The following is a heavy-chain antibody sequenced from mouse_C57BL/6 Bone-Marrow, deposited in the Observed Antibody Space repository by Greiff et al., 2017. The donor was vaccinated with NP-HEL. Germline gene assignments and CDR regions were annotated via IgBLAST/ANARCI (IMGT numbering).Heavy chain of an antibody. Sequence: QVQLQQSGAELARPGASVKLSCKASGYTFTSYGISWVKQRTRQGLEWIGEIYPRSGNTYYNEKFKGKATLTADKSSSTAYMELRSLTSEDSAVYFCARREYYGSSYDYWGQGTTLTVSS. CDR1: GYTFTSYG. J-gene: IGHJ2*01. CDR3: ARREYYGSSYDY. CDR2: IYPRSGNT. V-gene: IGHV1-81*01. D-gene: IGHD1-1*01.